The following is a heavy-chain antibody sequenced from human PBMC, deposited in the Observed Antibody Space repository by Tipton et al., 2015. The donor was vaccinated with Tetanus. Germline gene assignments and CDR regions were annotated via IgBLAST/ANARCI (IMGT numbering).Heavy chain of an antibody. D-gene: IGHD2-2*01. Sequence: TLSLTCTVSGGSISSSSYYWGWIRQPPGKGLEWIGSIYYSGSTYYNPSLKSRVTISVDTSKNQFSLKLSSVTAADTAVYYCASTIESAAANGYCELWGRGTLVTVS. CDR2: IYYSGST. CDR3: ASTIESAAANGYCEL. CDR1: GGSISSSSYY. V-gene: IGHV4-39*01. J-gene: IGHJ2*01.